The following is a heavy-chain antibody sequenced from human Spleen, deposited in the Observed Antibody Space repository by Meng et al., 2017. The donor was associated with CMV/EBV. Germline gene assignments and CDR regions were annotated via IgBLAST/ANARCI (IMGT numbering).Heavy chain of an antibody. Sequence: YTFSSFGISWVRQAPGQGLEWMGWISAFKGNTNYAQRFQGRVTMTTDTSTSTAYMELRSLRADDTAMYFCASSYCSTTNCPPYYFDYWGQGTLVTVSS. V-gene: IGHV1-18*01. CDR3: ASSYCSTTNCPPYYFDY. CDR2: ISAFKGNT. J-gene: IGHJ4*02. CDR1: YTFSSFG. D-gene: IGHD2-2*01.